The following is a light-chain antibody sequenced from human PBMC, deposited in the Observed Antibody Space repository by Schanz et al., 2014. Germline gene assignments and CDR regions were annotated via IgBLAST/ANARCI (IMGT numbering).Light chain of an antibody. CDR2: STN. Sequence: QSVLAQPPSASGTPGQRVTISCSGSSSNIGSNPVNWYQQLPGTAPKLLIHSTNQRPSGVPDRFSGSKSGNTASLTVSGLQAEDEADYYCSSYAGSSIWVFGGGTKLTVL. CDR1: SSNIGSNP. V-gene: IGLV1-44*01. J-gene: IGLJ3*02. CDR3: SSYAGSSIWV.